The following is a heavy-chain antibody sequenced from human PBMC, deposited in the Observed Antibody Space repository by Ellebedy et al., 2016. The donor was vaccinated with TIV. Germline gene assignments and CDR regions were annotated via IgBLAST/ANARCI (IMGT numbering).Heavy chain of an antibody. CDR2: ISGSGGST. Sequence: GGSLRLXXAASGFTFSSYAMSRVRQAPGKGLEWVSAISGSGGSTYYADSVKGRFTISRDNSKNTLYLQMNSLRAEDTAVYYCAKTTTVINWFDPWGQGTLVTVSS. J-gene: IGHJ5*02. CDR3: AKTTTVINWFDP. D-gene: IGHD1/OR15-1a*01. V-gene: IGHV3-23*01. CDR1: GFTFSSYA.